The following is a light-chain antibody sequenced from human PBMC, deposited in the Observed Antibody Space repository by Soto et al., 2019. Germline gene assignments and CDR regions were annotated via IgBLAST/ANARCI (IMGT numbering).Light chain of an antibody. CDR3: QKYNGAPLT. V-gene: IGKV1-27*01. CDR1: QNINHW. Sequence: DSHLTQSPSTLSASIGDRVTITCRASQNINHWIAWYQQKPGQVPKLLIYAASKLQSGVPSRFSGSGFGTDFTLTITSLQAEDVATYYCQKYNGAPLTFGGGTKADIK. CDR2: AAS. J-gene: IGKJ4*01.